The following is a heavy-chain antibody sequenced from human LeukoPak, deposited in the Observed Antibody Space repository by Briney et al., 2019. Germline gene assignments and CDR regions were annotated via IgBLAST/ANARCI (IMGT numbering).Heavy chain of an antibody. V-gene: IGHV4-39*07. CDR1: GGSISSSSYY. CDR2: IYYSGST. Sequence: SETLSLTCTVSGGSISSSSYYWGWIRQPPGKGLEWIGSIYYSGSTYYNPSLKSRVTISVDTSKNQFSLKLSSVTAADTAVYYCARARSGWYVAYFDYWGQGTLVTVSS. J-gene: IGHJ4*02. D-gene: IGHD6-19*01. CDR3: ARARSGWYVAYFDY.